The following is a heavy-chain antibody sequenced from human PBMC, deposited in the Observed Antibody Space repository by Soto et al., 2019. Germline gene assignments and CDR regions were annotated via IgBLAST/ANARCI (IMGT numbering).Heavy chain of an antibody. V-gene: IGHV3-33*01. CDR3: ARDPLGPGIFDY. CDR1: GFTFSTYG. Sequence: QVQLVESGGGGVQPGRSLRLSCAASGFTFSTYGMHWVRQAPGKGLEWVAGIWYDGSNKYYADSVKGRFTISRDNTKNTMYLQMNSLRVEDTAVYYCARDPLGPGIFDYWGQGTLVTVSS. CDR2: IWYDGSNK. J-gene: IGHJ4*02. D-gene: IGHD1-1*01.